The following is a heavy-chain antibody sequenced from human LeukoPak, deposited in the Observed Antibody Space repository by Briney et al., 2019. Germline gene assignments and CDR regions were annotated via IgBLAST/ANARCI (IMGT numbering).Heavy chain of an antibody. V-gene: IGHV3-30*18. D-gene: IGHD1-26*01. J-gene: IGHJ4*02. CDR3: AKDGSVRGPRVGAYDY. CDR1: GFTFSSYG. Sequence: GGSLRLSCAASGFTFSSYGMHWVRQAPGKGLEWVAVISYDGSNKYYADSVKGRFTISRDNFKNTLYLQMNSLRAEDTAVYYCAKDGSVRGPRVGAYDYWGQGTLVTVSS. CDR2: ISYDGSNK.